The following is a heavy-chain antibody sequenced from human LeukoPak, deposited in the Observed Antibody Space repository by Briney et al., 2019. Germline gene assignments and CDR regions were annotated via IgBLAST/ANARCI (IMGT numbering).Heavy chain of an antibody. CDR1: GFTFDDYA. CDR2: ISWNSGSI. D-gene: IGHD4-17*01. V-gene: IGHV3-9*01. J-gene: IGHJ4*02. CDR3: AKANHYGDYLDY. Sequence: GRSLRLSCAASGFTFDDYAVYWVRQAPGRGLEWVSGISWNSGSIGYADSAKGRFTISRDNAKDSLYLQMNSLRAEDTALYYCAKANHYGDYLDYWGQGTLVTVSS.